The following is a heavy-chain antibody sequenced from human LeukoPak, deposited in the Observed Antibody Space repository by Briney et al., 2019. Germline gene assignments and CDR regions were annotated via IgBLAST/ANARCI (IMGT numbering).Heavy chain of an antibody. Sequence: ASVKVSCKASGYTFTTYSIHWVRQAPGQRLEWMGRINGGNDNTRYSQKFQGRVTITRDTSASTAYMELSSLRSEDTAVYYCARGIVVEPTANWFDPWGQGILVTVSS. CDR3: ARGIVVEPTANWFDP. V-gene: IGHV1-3*01. J-gene: IGHJ5*02. CDR2: INGGNDNT. D-gene: IGHD2-2*01. CDR1: GYTFTTYS.